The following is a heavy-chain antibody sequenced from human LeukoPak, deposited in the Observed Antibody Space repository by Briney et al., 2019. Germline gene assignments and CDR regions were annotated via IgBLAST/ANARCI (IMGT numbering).Heavy chain of an antibody. CDR3: ARANYFDSSGYGYNWFDP. V-gene: IGHV6-1*01. Sequence: SQTLSLTCAISGDSVSSNSAAWNWIRQSPSRGLEWLGRTYYRSKWYSDYAISVKSRITINPDTSKNQFSLQLNSVTPEDTGVYYCARANYFDSSGYGYNWFDPWGQGTLVTVSS. CDR2: TYYRSKWYS. D-gene: IGHD3-22*01. CDR1: GDSVSSNSAA. J-gene: IGHJ5*02.